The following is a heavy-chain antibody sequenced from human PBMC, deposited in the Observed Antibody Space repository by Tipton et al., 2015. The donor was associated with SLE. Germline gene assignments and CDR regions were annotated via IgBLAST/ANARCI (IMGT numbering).Heavy chain of an antibody. D-gene: IGHD6-6*01. CDR2: INPTSGST. CDR1: DYTFTSYD. J-gene: IGHJ6*02. Sequence: QVQLVQSGAEVKKPGASVKVSCKASDYTFTSYDITWVRQAPGQGLGWMGVINPTSGSTSYAQNFRRRVTMTTDTSTSTVYMELSSLSSEDTAVYYCARLASRPLGMDVWGQGTTVTVSS. CDR3: ARLASRPLGMDV. V-gene: IGHV1-46*01.